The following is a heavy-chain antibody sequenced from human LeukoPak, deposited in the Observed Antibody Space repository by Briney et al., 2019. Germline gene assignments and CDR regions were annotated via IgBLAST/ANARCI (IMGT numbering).Heavy chain of an antibody. V-gene: IGHV1-8*01. CDR3: RRGSSGRRDN. J-gene: IGHJ4*02. D-gene: IGHD6-19*01. Sequence: ASVKVSCKASGYTFTSCDINWVRQATGQGLEWMGWMNPNSGNTGYVQSFQGRITMTTAISIGTAYMKIIQPTSAATAIYYCRRGSSGRRDNWGQGTLVTVSA. CDR1: GYTFTSCD. CDR2: MNPNSGNT.